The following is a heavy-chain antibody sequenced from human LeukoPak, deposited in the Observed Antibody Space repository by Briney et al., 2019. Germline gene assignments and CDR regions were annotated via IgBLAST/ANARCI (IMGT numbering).Heavy chain of an antibody. CDR3: AKDKGYSRSWYSAFDI. Sequence: PGGSLRLSCAASVFTFDDYAMLWVRQAPGKGLEWVSDISWYSDIIGYADSVKGRLTISRDNAKNSLYLQMNSLRAEDTALYYCAKDKGYSRSWYSAFDIWGQGTMVTVSS. CDR1: VFTFDDYA. V-gene: IGHV3-9*01. D-gene: IGHD6-13*01. CDR2: ISWYSDII. J-gene: IGHJ3*02.